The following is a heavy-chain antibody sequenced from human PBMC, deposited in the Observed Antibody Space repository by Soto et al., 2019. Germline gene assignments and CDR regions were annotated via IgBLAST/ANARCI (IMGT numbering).Heavy chain of an antibody. CDR3: AKYYEKDDAFDI. J-gene: IGHJ3*02. CDR2: ISGSGGST. Sequence: GGSLRLSCAASGFTFSSYAMSWVRQAPGKGLEWVSAISGSGGSTYYADSVKGRFTISRDNSKNTLYLQMNSLRAEGTAVYYCAKYYEKDDAFDIWGQGTMVTVSS. CDR1: GFTFSSYA. V-gene: IGHV3-23*01. D-gene: IGHD3-16*01.